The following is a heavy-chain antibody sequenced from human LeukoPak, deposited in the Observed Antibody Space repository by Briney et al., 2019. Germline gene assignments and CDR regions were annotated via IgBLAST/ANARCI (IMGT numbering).Heavy chain of an antibody. CDR1: GYTFTSYD. CDR2: MNPNSCNT. Sequence: ASVKVSCKASGYTFTSYDINWVRQATGQGLEWMGWMNPNSCNTGYAQKFQGRVTMTRNTSKSRAYRELRSRISEDRALYYCARVYYYYDSSGYSYVSDYWRQASLVTAPS. J-gene: IGHJ4*02. D-gene: IGHD3-22*01. CDR3: ARVYYYYDSSGYSYVSDY. V-gene: IGHV1-8*01.